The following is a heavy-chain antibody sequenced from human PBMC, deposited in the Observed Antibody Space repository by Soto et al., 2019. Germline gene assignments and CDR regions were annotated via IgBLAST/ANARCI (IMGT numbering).Heavy chain of an antibody. CDR3: AARQRKYYDILTGYSPFDY. D-gene: IGHD3-9*01. J-gene: IGHJ4*02. Sequence: SVKVSCKASGGTFSSYAVSWVLQAPGQGLEWMGGIIPIFGTANYAQKFQGRVTITADESTSTAYMELSSLRSEDTAVYYCAARQRKYYDILTGYSPFDYWGQGTLVTVAS. CDR1: GGTFSSYA. CDR2: IIPIFGTA. V-gene: IGHV1-69*13.